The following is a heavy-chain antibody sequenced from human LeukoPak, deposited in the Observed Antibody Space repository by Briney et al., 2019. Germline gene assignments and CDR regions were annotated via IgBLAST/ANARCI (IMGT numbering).Heavy chain of an antibody. CDR3: ARDSVLRYFDWPLGWFDP. J-gene: IGHJ5*02. CDR1: GFTFSSYS. Sequence: GGSLRLSCAASGFTFSSYSMNWVRQAPGKGLEWVSSISSSSSYIYYADSVKGRFTISRDNAKNSLYLQMNSLRAEDTAVYYCARDSVLRYFDWPLGWFDPWGQGTLVTVSS. V-gene: IGHV3-21*01. CDR2: ISSSSSYI. D-gene: IGHD3-9*01.